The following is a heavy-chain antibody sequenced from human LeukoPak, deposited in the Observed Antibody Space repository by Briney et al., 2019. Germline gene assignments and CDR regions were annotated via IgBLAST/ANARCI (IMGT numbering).Heavy chain of an antibody. CDR1: GGTVSSYA. J-gene: IGHJ5*02. CDR2: IIPIFGTA. V-gene: IGHV1-69*06. CDR3: ASHRAAAGTGPYNWFDP. D-gene: IGHD6-13*01. Sequence: SVKVSCKASGGTVSSYAISWVRQAPGQGLEWMGGIIPIFGTANYAQKFQGRVTITADKSTSTAYMELSSLRSEDTAVYYCASHRAAAGTGPYNWFDPWGQGTLVTVSS.